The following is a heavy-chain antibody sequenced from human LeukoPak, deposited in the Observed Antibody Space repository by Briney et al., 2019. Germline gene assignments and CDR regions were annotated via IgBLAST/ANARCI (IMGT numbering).Heavy chain of an antibody. CDR3: ARLSTVTTSFDY. CDR2: IYTSGTT. D-gene: IGHD4-17*01. Sequence: SETMSLTCTVSGGSISSYYWSWIRQPAGKGLEWIGRIYTSGTTHYNPSLKSRVTMSVDTSKNQFSLKLSSVTAADTAVYYCARLSTVTTSFDYWGQGTLVTVSS. J-gene: IGHJ4*02. V-gene: IGHV4-4*07. CDR1: GGSISSYY.